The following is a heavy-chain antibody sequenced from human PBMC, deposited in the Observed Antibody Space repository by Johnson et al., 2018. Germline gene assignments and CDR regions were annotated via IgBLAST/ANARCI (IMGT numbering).Heavy chain of an antibody. CDR3: ARDSPAAPYYYYYMDV. V-gene: IGHV4-59*01. D-gene: IGHD6-13*01. CDR2: IYYSGST. CDR1: GGSISSYY. Sequence: QVQLQESGPGLVKXSETLSLTCTVSGGSISSYYWSWIRQPPGKGLEWIGYIYYSGSTNYNPSLKSRVTISVDTSKNQFSLKLSSVTAADTAVYYCARDSPAAPYYYYYMDVWGKGTTVTVSS. J-gene: IGHJ6*03.